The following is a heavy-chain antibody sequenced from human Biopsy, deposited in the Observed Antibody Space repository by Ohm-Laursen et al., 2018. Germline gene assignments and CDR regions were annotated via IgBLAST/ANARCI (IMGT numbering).Heavy chain of an antibody. J-gene: IGHJ3*02. CDR3: GRREVVITHDAFDT. V-gene: IGHV4-59*08. CDR2: VYYSGST. Sequence: GTLSLTCTASGGSISSYYWTWIRQPPGKGLEWIGDVYYSGSTNRNPSLKSRVTILVDTSKNQFSLKLNSVTAAGTAVYYCGRREVVITHDAFDTWGQGTMATVSS. CDR1: GGSISSYY. D-gene: IGHD3-22*01.